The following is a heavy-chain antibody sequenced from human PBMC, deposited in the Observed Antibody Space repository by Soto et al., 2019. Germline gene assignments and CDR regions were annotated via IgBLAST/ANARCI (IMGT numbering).Heavy chain of an antibody. CDR3: ARGQATMVRGVIASIYYYYGMDV. J-gene: IGHJ6*02. CDR1: GGSFSGYY. Sequence: PSETLSLTCAVYGGSFSGYYWSWIRQPPGRGLGWIGEINHSGSTNYNPSLKSRVTISVDTSKNQFSLKLSSGTAADTAVYYCARGQATMVRGVIASIYYYYGMDVWGQGTTVTVSS. CDR2: INHSGST. V-gene: IGHV4-34*01. D-gene: IGHD3-10*01.